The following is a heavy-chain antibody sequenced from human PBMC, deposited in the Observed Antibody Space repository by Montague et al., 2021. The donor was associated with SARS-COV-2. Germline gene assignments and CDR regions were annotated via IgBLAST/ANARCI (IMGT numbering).Heavy chain of an antibody. J-gene: IGHJ6*02. Sequence: SLILSCAASGRTVREEDKSWKSQEPGKGLEWVSYISSSNSYTNYXSSLKVLFTISRYNAKNSLYLQMNSLRAEDTAVYYCARDQPHYDILTGYYKDYYYMDVWGQGTTVTVSS. CDR3: ARDQPHYDILTGYYKDYYYMDV. D-gene: IGHD3-9*01. CDR1: GRTVREED. V-gene: IGHV3-11*06. CDR2: ISSSNSYT.